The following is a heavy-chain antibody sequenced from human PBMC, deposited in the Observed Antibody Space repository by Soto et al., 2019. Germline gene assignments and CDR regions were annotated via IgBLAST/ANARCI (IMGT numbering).Heavy chain of an antibody. J-gene: IGHJ6*02. V-gene: IGHV5-51*01. D-gene: IGHD6-13*01. CDR3: ARHQHSSSWQRNYGMDV. Sequence: GESLKISCEGSGYSFTSYWIGWVRQMPGKGLEWMGIIYPGDSDTRYSPSFQGQVTISADKSISTAYLQWSSLKASDTAMYYCARHQHSSSWQRNYGMDVWGQGTTVTVSS. CDR1: GYSFTSYW. CDR2: IYPGDSDT.